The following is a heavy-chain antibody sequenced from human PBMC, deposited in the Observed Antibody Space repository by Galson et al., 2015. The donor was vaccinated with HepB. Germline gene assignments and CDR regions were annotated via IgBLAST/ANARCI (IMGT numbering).Heavy chain of an antibody. D-gene: IGHD1-26*01. CDR3: ARDRPQRERFIDY. J-gene: IGHJ4*02. CDR1: GFTFNNYG. CDR2: IWYDGSKR. Sequence: SLRLSCAASGFTFNNYGMHWVRQAPGKGLQWVALIWYDGSKRYYADSVKGRFTISRDSSKNTLYLQMDSLRVEDAAVYYCARDRPQRERFIDYWGQGTLVTVSS. V-gene: IGHV3-33*01.